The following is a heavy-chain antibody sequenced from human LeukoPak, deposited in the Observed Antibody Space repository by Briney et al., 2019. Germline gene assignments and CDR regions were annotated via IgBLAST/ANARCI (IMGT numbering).Heavy chain of an antibody. CDR2: ISYDGSNK. Sequence: PGRSLRLSCAASGFTFGTYAMHWVRQGPGKGLEWVAVISYDGSNKFYADSVKGRFTISRDNSKNTLYLQMSSLSAEDTAVYYCARTTTPHYYGSGSYALGYWGQGTLVTVPS. CDR1: GFTFGTYA. V-gene: IGHV3-30-3*01. J-gene: IGHJ4*02. D-gene: IGHD3-10*01. CDR3: ARTTTPHYYGSGSYALGY.